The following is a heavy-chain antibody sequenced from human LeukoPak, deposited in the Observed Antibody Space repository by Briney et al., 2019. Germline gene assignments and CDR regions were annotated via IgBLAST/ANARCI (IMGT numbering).Heavy chain of an antibody. CDR3: ARVGGYPKYYYYYMDV. D-gene: IGHD3-16*02. CDR1: GGSISSYN. Sequence: PSETLSLTCTDPGGSISSYNWSWMRQPPGEGVGRIGHIYYSGSTNYNPSLKSRVTISVDTSKNQFSLKLSSVTAADTAVYYCARVGGYPKYYYYYMDVWGKGTTVTVSS. V-gene: IGHV4-59*01. CDR2: IYYSGST. J-gene: IGHJ6*03.